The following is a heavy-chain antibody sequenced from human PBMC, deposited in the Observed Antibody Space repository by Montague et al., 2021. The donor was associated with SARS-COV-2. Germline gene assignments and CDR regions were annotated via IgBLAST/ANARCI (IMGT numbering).Heavy chain of an antibody. J-gene: IGHJ4*02. CDR3: ARGARQGYGFRQGSFDS. V-gene: IGHV4-34*01. CDR1: GGSFSGYY. D-gene: IGHD3-10*01. Sequence: SETLSLTCAVYGGSFSGYYWNWIRQPPGKGLEWIGEINHSGSTNYNPSLKSRVTMSVDTSKNQSSLKLSSVTAADTAAYYWARGARQGYGFRQGSFDSWGQGTLVTVSS. CDR2: INHSGST.